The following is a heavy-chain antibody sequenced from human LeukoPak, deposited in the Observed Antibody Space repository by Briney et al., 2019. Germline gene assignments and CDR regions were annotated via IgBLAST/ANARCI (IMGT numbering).Heavy chain of an antibody. Sequence: GGSLRLSCAASGFTFSSYGMHWVRQAPGKGLEWVSAISGSGGSTYYADSVKGRFTISRDNSKNTLYLQMNSLRADDTAVYYCAKGGSLERFLEWLDWGQGTLVTVSS. V-gene: IGHV3-23*01. CDR1: GFTFSSYG. J-gene: IGHJ4*02. CDR2: ISGSGGST. D-gene: IGHD3-3*01. CDR3: AKGGSLERFLEWLD.